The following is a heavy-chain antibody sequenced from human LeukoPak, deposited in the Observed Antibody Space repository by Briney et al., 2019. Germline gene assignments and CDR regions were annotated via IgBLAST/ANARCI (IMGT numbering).Heavy chain of an antibody. J-gene: IGHJ6*03. CDR1: GYTFTSYY. Sequence: ASVKVSCKASGYTFTSYYMHWVRQAPGQGLEWMGIIKPSGGSTSYAQKFQGRVTMTRNTSISTAYMELSSLRSEDTAVYYCARGGPVAYYYYYYMDVWGKGTTVTVSS. V-gene: IGHV1-46*01. CDR3: ARGGPVAYYYYYYMDV. CDR2: IKPSGGST. D-gene: IGHD5-12*01.